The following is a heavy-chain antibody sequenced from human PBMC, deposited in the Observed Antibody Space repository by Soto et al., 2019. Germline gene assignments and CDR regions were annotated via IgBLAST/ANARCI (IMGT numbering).Heavy chain of an antibody. CDR2: INHSGST. Sequence: QVQLQQWGAGLLKPSETLSLTCAVYGGSFSGYYWSCIRQPPGKGLEWIGEINHSGSTNYNPSLKSRVTISVDTSKNQFSLKLSSVTAADTAVYYCARVHYSTTFGGVIVIYDAFDIWGQGTMVTVSS. V-gene: IGHV4-34*01. CDR1: GGSFSGYY. D-gene: IGHD3-16*02. CDR3: ARVHYSTTFGGVIVIYDAFDI. J-gene: IGHJ3*02.